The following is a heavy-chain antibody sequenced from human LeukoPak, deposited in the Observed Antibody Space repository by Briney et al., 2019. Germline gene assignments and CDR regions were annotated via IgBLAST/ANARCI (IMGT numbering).Heavy chain of an antibody. CDR3: ARAGLVYYFDY. Sequence: GGSLRLSCAASGFTVNNNYMSWVRQAPGKGLEWVSGIYSGGSTYYAGSVKGRFTISRDNSKNTLYLQMNSLRAEDTAVYYCARAGLVYYFDYWGQGTLVTVSS. J-gene: IGHJ4*02. V-gene: IGHV3-53*01. CDR1: GFTVNNNY. D-gene: IGHD3/OR15-3a*01. CDR2: IYSGGST.